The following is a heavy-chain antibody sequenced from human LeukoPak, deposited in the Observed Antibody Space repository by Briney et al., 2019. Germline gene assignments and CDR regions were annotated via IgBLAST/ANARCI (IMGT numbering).Heavy chain of an antibody. V-gene: IGHV1-2*02. CDR1: GYTFTGYY. D-gene: IGHD3-10*01. J-gene: IGHJ4*02. Sequence: ASVKVSCKASGYTFTGYYMHWVRQAPGQGLEWMGWINPNSGGTNYAQKFQGRVTMTRDTSISTAYMELSRLRSDDTAVYYCARDRLYYYGSGSYPNFDYWGQGTLVTVSS. CDR2: INPNSGGT. CDR3: ARDRLYYYGSGSYPNFDY.